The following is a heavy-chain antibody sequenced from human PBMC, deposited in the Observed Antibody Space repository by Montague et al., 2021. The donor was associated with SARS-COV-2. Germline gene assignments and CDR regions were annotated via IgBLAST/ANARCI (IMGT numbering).Heavy chain of an antibody. CDR3: VRHSHYDGLNGPPDF. J-gene: IGHJ4*02. V-gene: IGHV4-59*08. D-gene: IGHD3-16*01. CDR2: VLYNKGT. CDR1: GVSVTDYY. Sequence: SETLSLTCTVSGVSVTDYYWSWIRQPPGKGLEWVGDVLYNKGTNFNPSLKSRVAISVDTSKNQFSLRLTSVTAADTAFHYCVRHSHYDGLNGPPDFWDQGTLVTVSS.